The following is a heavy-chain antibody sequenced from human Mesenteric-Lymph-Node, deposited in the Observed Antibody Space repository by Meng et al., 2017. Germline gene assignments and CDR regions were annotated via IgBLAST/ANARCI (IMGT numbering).Heavy chain of an antibody. CDR1: GFAFSNYA. D-gene: IGHD3-22*01. V-gene: IGHV3-30*01. CDR3: ARGRQDYYDSSGYYR. J-gene: IGHJ5*02. CDR2: ISCDGSNK. Sequence: GESLKISCAASGFAFSNYAMNWVRQAPGKGLEWVAVISCDGSNKYYADSVKGRFTISRDNSKNTLYLQMNSLRAEDTAVYYCARGRQDYYDSSGYYRWGQGTLVTVSS.